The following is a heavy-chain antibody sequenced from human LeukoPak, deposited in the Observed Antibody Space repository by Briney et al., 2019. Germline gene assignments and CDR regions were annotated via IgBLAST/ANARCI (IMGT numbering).Heavy chain of an antibody. Sequence: SVKVSCKASGGTFSSYAISWVRQAPGQGLEWMGRIIPILGIANYAQKFQGRVTITADKSTSTAYMELSSLRSEDTAAYYCASEITMVRGVIIDDYWGQGTLVTVSS. CDR1: GGTFSSYA. V-gene: IGHV1-69*04. D-gene: IGHD3-10*01. J-gene: IGHJ4*02. CDR3: ASEITMVRGVIIDDY. CDR2: IIPILGIA.